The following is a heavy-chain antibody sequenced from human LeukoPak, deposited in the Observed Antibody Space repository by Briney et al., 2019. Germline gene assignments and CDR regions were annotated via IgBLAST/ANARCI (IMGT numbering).Heavy chain of an antibody. CDR1: GFTFSSYA. Sequence: GGSLRLSCAASGFTFSSYAMSWVRQAPGKGLEWVSAISGSGGSTYYADSVRGRFTISRDNSKNIVSLQMNNLRAEDTAVYYCARGRGLGVVSPYFDYWGQGTLVTVSS. V-gene: IGHV3-23*01. CDR3: ARGRGLGVVSPYFDY. D-gene: IGHD3-3*01. CDR2: ISGSGGST. J-gene: IGHJ4*02.